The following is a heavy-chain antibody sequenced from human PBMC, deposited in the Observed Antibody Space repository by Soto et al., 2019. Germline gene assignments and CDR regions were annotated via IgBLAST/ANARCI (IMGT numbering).Heavy chain of an antibody. CDR2: LYDVDGS. J-gene: IGHJ3*01. D-gene: IGHD1-1*01. Sequence: PGGSMRLSCAAFGLTVSGKKYVAWVRQAPGKGLEWVSALYDVDGSFYADSVKGRFTTSSDSSKTTVYLQMNGLRPDDTAVYYCASWHEREHAYDVRGQGTTVTVSS. V-gene: IGHV3-53*01. CDR1: GLTVSGKKY. CDR3: ASWHEREHAYDV.